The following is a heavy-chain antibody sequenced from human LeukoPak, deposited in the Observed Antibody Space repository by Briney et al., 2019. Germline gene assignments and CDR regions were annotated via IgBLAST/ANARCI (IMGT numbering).Heavy chain of an antibody. CDR3: ARSGIAVAVSYFEY. D-gene: IGHD6-19*01. CDR2: IYYTGST. Sequence: SETLSLTCTVSGGSISGSSYYWGWIRQPPGKGLEWIGSIYYTGSTYHNPSLKSRVTISVDTSRNQFSLRLSSLTAADTAVYYCARSGIAVAVSYFEYWGQGTLVTVSS. V-gene: IGHV4-39*01. CDR1: GGSISGSSYY. J-gene: IGHJ4*02.